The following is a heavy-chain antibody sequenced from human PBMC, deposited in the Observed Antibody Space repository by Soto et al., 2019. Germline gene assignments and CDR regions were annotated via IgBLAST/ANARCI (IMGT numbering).Heavy chain of an antibody. V-gene: IGHV4-61*01. CDR3: AREWGGANSNYYFDY. D-gene: IGHD4-4*01. J-gene: IGHJ4*02. CDR1: GGSVSSGSYY. Sequence: SETLSLTCTVSGGSVSSGSYYWSWIRQPPGKGLEWIGYIYYSGSTNYNPSLKSRVTISVDTSKNQFSLKLSSVTAADTAVYYCAREWGGANSNYYFDYWGQGTLVTVSS. CDR2: IYYSGST.